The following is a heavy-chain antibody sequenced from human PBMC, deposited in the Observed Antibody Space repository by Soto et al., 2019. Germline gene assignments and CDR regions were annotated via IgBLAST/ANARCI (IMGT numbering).Heavy chain of an antibody. CDR1: GGTFSSYT. D-gene: IGHD3-22*01. CDR3: ARRSDSSGYSAKDY. V-gene: IGHV1-69*02. CDR2: IIPILGIA. Sequence: SVKVSCKASGGTFSSYTISWVRQAPGQGLEWMGRIIPILGIANYAQKFQGRVTITADTSASTAYMELSSLRSDDTAVYYCARRSDSSGYSAKDYWGQG. J-gene: IGHJ4*02.